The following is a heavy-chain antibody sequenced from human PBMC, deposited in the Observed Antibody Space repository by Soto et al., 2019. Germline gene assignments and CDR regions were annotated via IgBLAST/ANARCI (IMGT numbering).Heavy chain of an antibody. Sequence: QVQLQESGPGLVKPSQTLSLTCTVSGGSISSGGYYWSWIRQHPGKGLEWIGYIYYSGSTYYNPSLKSRVTISVDTSKNQFSLKLRSVTAADTAVYYCARGVRYQLLSNWFDPWGQGTLVTVSS. CDR1: GGSISSGGYY. CDR2: IYYSGST. CDR3: ARGVRYQLLSNWFDP. V-gene: IGHV4-31*03. D-gene: IGHD2-2*01. J-gene: IGHJ5*02.